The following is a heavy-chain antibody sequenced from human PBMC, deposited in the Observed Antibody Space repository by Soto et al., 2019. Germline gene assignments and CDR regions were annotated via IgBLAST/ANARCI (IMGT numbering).Heavy chain of an antibody. CDR2: ISAYNGNT. CDR3: ASDIGVVVGGHHLDY. J-gene: IGHJ4*02. Sequence: ASVKVSCKAAGYTFTSYGISWVRQAPGQGLEWMGWISAYNGNTNYAQKLQGRVTMTTDTSTSTAYMELRSLRSDDTAVYYCASDIGVVVGGHHLDYCGQGTLVIVSA. V-gene: IGHV1-18*01. D-gene: IGHD2-15*01. CDR1: GYTFTSYG.